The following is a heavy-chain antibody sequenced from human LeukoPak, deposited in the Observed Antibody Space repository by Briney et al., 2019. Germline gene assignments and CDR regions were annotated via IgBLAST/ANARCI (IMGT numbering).Heavy chain of an antibody. CDR2: INPNSGAT. Sequence: GASVKVSCKASGYSFTGHYMHWVRQAPGQGLEWMGWINPNSGATIYAQKFQGRVTLTRDTSISTAYMELSRLRSDDTAVYYCARRGYDSSGYRGAFDIWGQGTMVTVSS. CDR1: GYSFTGHY. V-gene: IGHV1-2*02. J-gene: IGHJ3*02. CDR3: ARRGYDSSGYRGAFDI. D-gene: IGHD3-22*01.